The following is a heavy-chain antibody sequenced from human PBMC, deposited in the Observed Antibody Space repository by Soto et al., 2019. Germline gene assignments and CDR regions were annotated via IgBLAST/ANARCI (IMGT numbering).Heavy chain of an antibody. CDR2: IKSKTDGGTT. CDR3: TTDEWE. CDR1: GFSFITGW. V-gene: IGHV3-15*05. J-gene: IGHJ4*02. Sequence: ELQLVESGGGLVKPGGPLSLSFEASGFSFITGWMSWVRQAPGKGLDWVGRIKSKTDGGTTDYAAPVKGRFTISRDDSKNTLYLQMNGLKIEDTAVYYCTTDEWEWGQGTLVTVSS. D-gene: IGHD1-26*01.